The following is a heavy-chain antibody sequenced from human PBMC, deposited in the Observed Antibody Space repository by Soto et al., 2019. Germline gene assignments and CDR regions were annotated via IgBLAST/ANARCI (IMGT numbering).Heavy chain of an antibody. CDR3: ATCRSLYKLELLACNWFDP. J-gene: IGHJ5*02. Sequence: ASVKVSCKASGYTFPSHGISWVRQPPGQGLEWMGWISAYNGNTNYAQKLQGRVTMTTDTSTSTAYMELRSLRSDDTAVYYCATCRSLYKLELLACNWFDPWGQGTLVTVSS. V-gene: IGHV1-18*01. D-gene: IGHD1-7*01. CDR2: ISAYNGNT. CDR1: GYTFPSHG.